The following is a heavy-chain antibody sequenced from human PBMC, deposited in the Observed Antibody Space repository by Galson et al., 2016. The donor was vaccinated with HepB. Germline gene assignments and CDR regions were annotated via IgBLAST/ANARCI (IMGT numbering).Heavy chain of an antibody. CDR1: GLTFSSAW. CDR2: IKSKTDGGTT. V-gene: IGHV3-15*01. D-gene: IGHD3-10*01. J-gene: IGHJ4*02. CDR3: ATSPGYYATAPFDY. Sequence: SLRLSCAVPGLTFSSAWMDWVRQAPGKGLEWVGRIKSKTDGGTTDYAAPVKGRFTISRDDSKSTLYLQMTSLRNEDTGIYYCATSPGYYATAPFDYWGQGTLVTVSS.